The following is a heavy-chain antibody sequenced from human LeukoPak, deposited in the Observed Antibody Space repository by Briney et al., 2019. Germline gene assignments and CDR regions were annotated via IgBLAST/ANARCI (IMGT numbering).Heavy chain of an antibody. J-gene: IGHJ4*02. Sequence: GGSLRLSCAASGFTFSSYAMSWVRQAPGKGLEWISTITASGVTTYYADSVKGRFTISRDNSKNTLFLQMNSLRAEDTAVYYCAKAPYDTSGFSSPNYFDYWGQGTLVTVSS. CDR2: ITASGVTT. CDR3: AKAPYDTSGFSSPNYFDY. D-gene: IGHD3-22*01. CDR1: GFTFSSYA. V-gene: IGHV3-23*01.